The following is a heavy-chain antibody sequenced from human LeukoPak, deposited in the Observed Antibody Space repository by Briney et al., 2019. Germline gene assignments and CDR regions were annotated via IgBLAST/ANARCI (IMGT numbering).Heavy chain of an antibody. CDR1: GYSISSSGYY. D-gene: IGHD6-6*01. J-gene: IGHJ3*02. V-gene: IGHV4-61*05. CDR2: IYYSGST. Sequence: ASETLSLTCAVSGYSISSSGYYWGWIRQPPGKGLEWIGYIYYSGSTNYNPSLKSRVTISVDTSKNQFSLKLSSVTAADTAVYYCARNEYSSSPYAFDIWGQGTMVTVSS. CDR3: ARNEYSSSPYAFDI.